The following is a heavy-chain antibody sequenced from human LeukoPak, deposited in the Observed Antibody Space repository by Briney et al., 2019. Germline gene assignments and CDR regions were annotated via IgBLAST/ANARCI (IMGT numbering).Heavy chain of an antibody. V-gene: IGHV4-34*01. CDR2: INHSGST. Sequence: SETLSLTCAVYGGSFSGYYWSWIRQPPGKGLEWIGEINHSGSTNYNPSLKSRVTISVDTSKNQFSLQLNSVTPEDTAVYYCARGPQWLVLGHFDYWGQGTLVTVSS. CDR1: GGSFSGYY. CDR3: ARGPQWLVLGHFDY. J-gene: IGHJ4*02. D-gene: IGHD6-19*01.